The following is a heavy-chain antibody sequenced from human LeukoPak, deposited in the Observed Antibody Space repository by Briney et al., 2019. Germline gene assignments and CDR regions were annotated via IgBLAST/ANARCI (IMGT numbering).Heavy chain of an antibody. CDR3: ARARDYYDSSGYPQRAFDI. CDR2: INPSGGST. V-gene: IGHV1-46*01. D-gene: IGHD3-22*01. Sequence: ASVKVSCKASGYTFSGYYMHWVRQAPGQGLEWMGIINPSGGSTSYAQKFQGRVTMTRDMSTSTVYMELSSLRSEDTAVYYCARARDYYDSSGYPQRAFDIWGQGTMVTVSS. CDR1: GYTFSGYY. J-gene: IGHJ3*02.